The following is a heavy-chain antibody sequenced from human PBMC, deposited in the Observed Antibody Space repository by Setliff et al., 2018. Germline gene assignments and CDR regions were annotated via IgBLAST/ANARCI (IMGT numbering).Heavy chain of an antibody. J-gene: IGHJ6*02. CDR2: ISAYNGNT. Sequence: ASVKVSCKASGYTFTSYGISWVRQAPGQGLEWMGWISAYNGNTNYAQKLQGRVTMTTDTSTSTAYMELRSLRSDDTAVYYCARDVGPPDEAIWFGAYMDVWGQATTVTVSS. D-gene: IGHD3-10*01. V-gene: IGHV1-18*01. CDR3: ARDVGPPDEAIWFGAYMDV. CDR1: GYTFTSYG.